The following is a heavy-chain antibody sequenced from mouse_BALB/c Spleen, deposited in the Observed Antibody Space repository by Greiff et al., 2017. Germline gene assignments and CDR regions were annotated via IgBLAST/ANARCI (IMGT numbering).Heavy chain of an antibody. D-gene: IGHD4-1*01. CDR1: GFSLTSYG. V-gene: IGHV2-9*02. CDR3: ARETGTGLAY. CDR2: IWAGGST. J-gene: IGHJ3*01. Sequence: QVQLKESGPGLVAPSQSLSITCTVSGFSLTSYGVHWVRQPPGKGLEWLGVIWAGGSTNYNSALMSRLSISKDNSKSQVFLKMNSLQTDDTAMYYCARETGTGLAYWGQGTLVTVSA.